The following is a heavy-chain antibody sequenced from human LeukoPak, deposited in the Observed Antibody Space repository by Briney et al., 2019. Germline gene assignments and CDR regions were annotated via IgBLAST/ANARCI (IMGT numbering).Heavy chain of an antibody. CDR3: ARVGRVTIFGVVIQDYYYGMDV. D-gene: IGHD3-3*01. J-gene: IGHJ6*02. Sequence: PGGSLRLSCAASGFTFSSYWMSWVRQAPGKGLEWVANIKQDGSEKYYVDSVKGRFTISRDNAKNSLYLQMNSLRAEDTAVYYCARVGRVTIFGVVIQDYYYGMDVWGQGTTVTVSS. V-gene: IGHV3-7*03. CDR1: GFTFSSYW. CDR2: IKQDGSEK.